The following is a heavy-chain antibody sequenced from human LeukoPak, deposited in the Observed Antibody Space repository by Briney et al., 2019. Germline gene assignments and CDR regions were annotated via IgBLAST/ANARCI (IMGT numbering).Heavy chain of an antibody. V-gene: IGHV1-69*01. D-gene: IGHD2-2*03. CDR1: GGTFSSYA. J-gene: IGHJ3*02. Sequence: SVKVSCKASGGTFSSYAISWVRQAPGQGLEWMGGIIPIFGTANYAQKFQGRVTITADESTSTAYMELSSLRSEDTAVYYCARHLDPTDAFDIWGQGTMVTVSS. CDR3: ARHLDPTDAFDI. CDR2: IIPIFGTA.